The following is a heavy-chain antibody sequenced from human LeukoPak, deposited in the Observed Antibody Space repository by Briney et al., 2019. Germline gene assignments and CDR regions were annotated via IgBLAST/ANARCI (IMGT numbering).Heavy chain of an antibody. CDR3: ASGVRRSTDFDI. J-gene: IGHJ3*02. V-gene: IGHV1-8*01. CDR1: GYTFTSYD. Sequence: GASVKVSCKASGYTFTSYDINWVRQATGQGLGWVGWMNPNSGNTGYAQKFQGRVTMTRNTSISTAYMELSSLRSEDTAVYYCASGVRRSTDFDIWGQGTMVTVSS. CDR2: MNPNSGNT.